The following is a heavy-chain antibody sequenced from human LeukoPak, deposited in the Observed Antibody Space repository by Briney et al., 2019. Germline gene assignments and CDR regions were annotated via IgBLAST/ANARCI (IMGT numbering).Heavy chain of an antibody. Sequence: SETLSLTCTVSSGSISSSSFYWGWIRQPPGKGLEWIASIYYSGRTFYNPSLKSRVTISIDTSKNQFSLKLSSVTAADTAVYYCAREGGGGMVNFDHWGQGTLVTVSS. V-gene: IGHV4-39*07. D-gene: IGHD5-18*01. CDR3: AREGGGGMVNFDH. CDR2: IYYSGRT. CDR1: SGSISSSSFY. J-gene: IGHJ4*02.